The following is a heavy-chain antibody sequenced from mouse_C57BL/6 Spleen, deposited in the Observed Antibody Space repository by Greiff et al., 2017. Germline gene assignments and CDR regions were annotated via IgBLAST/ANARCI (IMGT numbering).Heavy chain of an antibody. CDR1: GFTFSDYG. V-gene: IGHV5-17*01. CDR3: ARRYDGYYVHFDY. D-gene: IGHD2-3*01. Sequence: EVKLVESGGGLVKPGGSLQLPCAASGFTFSDYGMHWVRQAPEKGLEWVAYISSGSSTIYYADTVKGRFTISRDNAKNTLLLQMTSLRSEDTAMYYCARRYDGYYVHFDYWGQGTTLTVSS. J-gene: IGHJ2*01. CDR2: ISSGSSTI.